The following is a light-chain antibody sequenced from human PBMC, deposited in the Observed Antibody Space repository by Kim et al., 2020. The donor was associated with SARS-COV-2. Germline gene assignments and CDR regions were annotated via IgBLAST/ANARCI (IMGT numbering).Light chain of an antibody. Sequence: SAFLGERVTISCRASQFVSSSVAWYQQKPGKAPKLLLYASSSLRSGVSPRFSGSGSGTDFTLTITNVQPEDFATYYCQQTDTFPYTFGQGTKLEI. CDR1: QFVSSS. J-gene: IGKJ2*01. CDR2: ASS. CDR3: QQTDTFPYT. V-gene: IGKV1-12*01.